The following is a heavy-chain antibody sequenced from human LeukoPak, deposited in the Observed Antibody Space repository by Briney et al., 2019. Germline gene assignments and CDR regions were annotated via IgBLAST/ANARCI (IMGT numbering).Heavy chain of an antibody. V-gene: IGHV4-34*01. CDR1: GGSFSGYY. CDR2: INHSGST. D-gene: IGHD3-22*01. CDR3: ARAGYYDSSGYNDY. J-gene: IGHJ4*02. Sequence: SETLSLTCAVYGGSFSGYYWSWICQPPGKGLEWIGEINHSGSTNYNPSLKSRVTISVDTSKNQFSLKLSSVTAADTAVYYCARAGYYDSSGYNDYWGQGTLVTVSS.